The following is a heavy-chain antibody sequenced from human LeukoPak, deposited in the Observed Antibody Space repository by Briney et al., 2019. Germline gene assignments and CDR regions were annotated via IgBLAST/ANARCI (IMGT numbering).Heavy chain of an antibody. V-gene: IGHV3-48*02. D-gene: IGHD3-22*01. J-gene: IGHJ4*02. CDR3: ARGVYYYDSSGYSY. CDR2: ISSSSSTI. Sequence: GGSLRLSCAASGFTFSSYSMNWVRQAPGKGLEWGSYISSSSSTIYYADSVKGRFTISRDNAKNSLYLQMNSLRDEDTAVYYCARGVYYYDSSGYSYWGQGTLVTVSS. CDR1: GFTFSSYS.